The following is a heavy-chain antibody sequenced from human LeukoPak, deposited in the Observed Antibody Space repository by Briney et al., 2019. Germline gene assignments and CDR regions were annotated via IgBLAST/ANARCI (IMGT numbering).Heavy chain of an antibody. J-gene: IGHJ4*02. CDR1: GYTFTSYD. CDR2: MNPNSGNT. V-gene: IGHV1-8*01. D-gene: IGHD6-19*01. Sequence: ASVKVSCKASGYTFTSYDINWVRQATGQGLEWMGWMNPNSGNTGYAQKFQGRVTMTRNTSISTAYMELSSLRSGDTAVYYCARGWKAVAGTKSDYWGQGTLVTVSS. CDR3: ARGWKAVAGTKSDY.